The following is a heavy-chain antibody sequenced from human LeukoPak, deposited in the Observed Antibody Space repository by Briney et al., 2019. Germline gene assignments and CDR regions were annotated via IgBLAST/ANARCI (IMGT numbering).Heavy chain of an antibody. J-gene: IGHJ3*02. D-gene: IGHD3-22*01. CDR1: GFAVSSNS. V-gene: IGHV3-53*01. CDR2: IYSGGGT. Sequence: GGSLRLSCAASGFAVSSNSMSWVRQAPGKGLEWVSVIYSGGGTYYANSVKSRFTISRDNSKNTLYPQMNSLRAEDTAVYYCARGGRYYDSSGYYHDAFDIWGQGTMVTVSS. CDR3: ARGGRYYDSSGYYHDAFDI.